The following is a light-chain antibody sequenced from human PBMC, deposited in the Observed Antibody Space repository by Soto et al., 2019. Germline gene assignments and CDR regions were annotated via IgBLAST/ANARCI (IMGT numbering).Light chain of an antibody. CDR2: DVS. V-gene: IGKV3-11*01. J-gene: IGKJ1*01. Sequence: EFVLTQSPGTLSLSPGERATLSCRASQTVRNNYLAWYQQKPGQAPRLLIYDVSNRATGIPARFSGSGSGTDFTLTISSLEPEDFAVYYCQQCYNWPQWTFGQGTKVDIK. CDR1: QTVRNNY. CDR3: QQCYNWPQWT.